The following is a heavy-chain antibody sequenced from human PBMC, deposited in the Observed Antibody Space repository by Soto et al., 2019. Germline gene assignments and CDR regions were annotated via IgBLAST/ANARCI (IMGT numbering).Heavy chain of an antibody. CDR1: GFTFSSYW. Sequence: EVQLVESGGGLVQPGGSLRLSCAASGFTFSSYWMSWVRQAPGKGLEWVANIKQDGSEKYYVDSVKGRFTISRDNSKNALYLQMNSLRAEDTAVYYCARVRCSSSICYTGFDYWGQGTLVTVSS. V-gene: IGHV3-7*01. CDR3: ARVRCSSSICYTGFDY. CDR2: IKQDGSEK. J-gene: IGHJ4*02. D-gene: IGHD2-2*02.